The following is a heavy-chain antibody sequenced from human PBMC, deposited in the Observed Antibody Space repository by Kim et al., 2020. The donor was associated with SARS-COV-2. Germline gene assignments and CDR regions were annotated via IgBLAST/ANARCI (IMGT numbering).Heavy chain of an antibody. CDR1: GGSISIYY. CDR3: ARMTVPTRHNDY. Sequence: SETLSLTCTVSGGSISIYYWSWIRQPPEKGLEWIGYIYSSGSSTYNPSLKSRVSISVDTSKNQFSLKLTSVSAADTAVYYCARMTVPTRHNDYWGQGTLVSVSA. D-gene: IGHD2-2*01. V-gene: IGHV4-59*01. J-gene: IGHJ4*02. CDR2: IYSSGSS.